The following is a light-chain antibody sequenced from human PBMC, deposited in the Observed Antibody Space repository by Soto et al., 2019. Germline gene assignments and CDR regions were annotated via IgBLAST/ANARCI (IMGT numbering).Light chain of an antibody. V-gene: IGKV3D-20*02. CDR3: QQRGSSST. CDR1: QSLGXRF. CDR2: GAS. J-gene: IGKJ5*01. Sequence: LTQETTTSSSAPGLEDSDSCRVVQSLGXRFLSWCQQIPGQAPRLLIYGASMRATGIPDRFSGSGSGTDFTLTISRLEPEDFAVYYCQQRGSSSTFGEGTRLEIK.